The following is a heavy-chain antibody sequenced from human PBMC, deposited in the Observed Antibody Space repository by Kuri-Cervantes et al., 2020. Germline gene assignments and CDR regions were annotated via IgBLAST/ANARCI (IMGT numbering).Heavy chain of an antibody. V-gene: IGHV3-21*03. CDR3: VREGWVGDRDY. Sequence: GESLKISCAASGFTFSSYWMSWVRQAPGKGLEWVSSMSFDGVHIFHADSVKGRFTISRDNTKNSLYLQMNSLRVEDTAVYHCVREGWVGDRDYWGQGILVTDSS. CDR1: GFTFSSYW. D-gene: IGHD3-3*01. CDR2: MSFDGVHI. J-gene: IGHJ4*02.